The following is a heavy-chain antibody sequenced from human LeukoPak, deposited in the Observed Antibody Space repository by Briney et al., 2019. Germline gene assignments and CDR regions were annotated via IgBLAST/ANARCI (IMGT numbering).Heavy chain of an antibody. D-gene: IGHD3-9*01. J-gene: IGHJ6*02. CDR2: IYYSGST. CDR3: ARGLHYNILTGGMDV. Sequence: NPSETLSLTCTVSGGSISSYYWSWIRQPPGKGLEWIGHIYYSGSTNYNPSLKSRVTVSVDTSKKQFSLNLRSVTAADTAVYYCARGLHYNILTGGMDVWGQGTTVIVSS. V-gene: IGHV4-59*12. CDR1: GGSISSYY.